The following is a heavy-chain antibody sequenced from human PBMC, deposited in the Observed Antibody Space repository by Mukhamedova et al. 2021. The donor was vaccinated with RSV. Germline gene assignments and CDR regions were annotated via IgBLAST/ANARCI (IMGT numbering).Heavy chain of an antibody. Sequence: VIYPGDSDTRYSPSFQGQVTISADKSISTAYLQWSSLKASDTAMYYCARLEQLVPNGMDVWGQGTTVTVSS. V-gene: IGHV5-51*01. CDR2: IYPGDSDT. D-gene: IGHD6-13*01. J-gene: IGHJ6*02. CDR3: ARLEQLVPNGMDV.